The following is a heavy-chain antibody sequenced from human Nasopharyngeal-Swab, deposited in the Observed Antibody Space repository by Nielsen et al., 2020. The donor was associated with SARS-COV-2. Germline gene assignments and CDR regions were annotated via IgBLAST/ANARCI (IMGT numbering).Heavy chain of an antibody. D-gene: IGHD2-8*01. Sequence: SLKISCAASGFTFDYAMHWVRQAPGKGLEWVSGISWNSGSIGYADSVKGRFTISRDNAKNSLYLQMNSLRAEDTALYYCAGNMVLDVWGQGTTVTVSS. CDR1: GFTFDYA. V-gene: IGHV3-9*01. CDR2: ISWNSGSI. J-gene: IGHJ6*02. CDR3: AGNMVLDV.